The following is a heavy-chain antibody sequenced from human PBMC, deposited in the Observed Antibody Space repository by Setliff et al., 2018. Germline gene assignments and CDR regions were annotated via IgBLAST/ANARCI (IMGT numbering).Heavy chain of an antibody. CDR2: INAGNGNT. CDR3: TRDFLGATASFDI. D-gene: IGHD3-3*01. J-gene: IGHJ3*02. CDR1: GYTFTNHA. Sequence: ASVKVSCKASGYTFTNHAMHWVRQAPGQRLEWMGWINAGNGNTKYSQKFQGRVTITRDTSASTVFLELSTLRSEDTAVYYCTRDFLGATASFDIWGQGTMVTVSS. V-gene: IGHV1-3*01.